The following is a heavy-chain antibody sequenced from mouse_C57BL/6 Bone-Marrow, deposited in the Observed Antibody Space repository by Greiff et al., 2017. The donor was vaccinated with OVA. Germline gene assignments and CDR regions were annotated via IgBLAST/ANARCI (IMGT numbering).Heavy chain of an antibody. CDR1: GYTFTDYY. Sequence: EVQLQQSGPELVKPGASVKISCKASGYTFTDYYMNWVKQRPGKSLEWIGDIHPNNGGTSYNQKFKGKATLTVDKSSSTAYMELRSLTSEYSAVYYCAREGYFDVWGTGTTVTVSS. CDR2: IHPNNGGT. V-gene: IGHV1-26*01. CDR3: AREGYFDV. J-gene: IGHJ1*03.